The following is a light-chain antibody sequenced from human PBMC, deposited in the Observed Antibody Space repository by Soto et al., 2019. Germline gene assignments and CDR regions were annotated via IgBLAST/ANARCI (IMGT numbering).Light chain of an antibody. CDR1: QSVSSN. V-gene: IGKV3-15*01. J-gene: IGKJ2*01. CDR3: QQYNNLYT. CDR2: DAS. Sequence: EVVMTQSPATLSVSPGERATLSCRASQSVSSNLAWYQQKPGQPPRLLVFDASTRAAGIPARFSGSGSGTEFTLTISSLRSEDFAVYYCQQYNNLYTFGQGTKLEIK.